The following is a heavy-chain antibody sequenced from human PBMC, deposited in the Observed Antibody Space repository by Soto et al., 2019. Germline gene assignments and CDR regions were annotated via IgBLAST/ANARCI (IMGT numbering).Heavy chain of an antibody. Sequence: SETLSLTCTVSGVSISSYSWSWIRQPPGKGLDWIGYIYHSGSTYYNPSLKSRVTISVDRSKNQFSLKLSSVTAADTAVYYCVRVPDYWGQGTLVTVSS. V-gene: IGHV4-30-2*01. CDR3: VRVPDY. CDR1: GVSISSYS. CDR2: IYHSGST. J-gene: IGHJ4*02.